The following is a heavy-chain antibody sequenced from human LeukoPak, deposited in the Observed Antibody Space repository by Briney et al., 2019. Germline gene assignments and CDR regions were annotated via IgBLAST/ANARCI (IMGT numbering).Heavy chain of an antibody. CDR1: GFTFGDYN. D-gene: IGHD3-10*01. V-gene: IGHV3-49*04. Sequence: PGRSLRLSCTASGFTFGDYNMNWVRQAPGKGLEWVGYIRSRTHDGTAGYAASVEGRFTISRDDSENIAYLQMTSLKSEDTAVYYCSRGQQYLYGPEFDYWGQGVLVTVSA. CDR3: SRGQQYLYGPEFDY. J-gene: IGHJ4*02. CDR2: IRSRTHDGTA.